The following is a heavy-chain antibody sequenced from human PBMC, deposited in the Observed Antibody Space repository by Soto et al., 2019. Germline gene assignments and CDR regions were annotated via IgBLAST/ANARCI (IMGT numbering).Heavy chain of an antibody. CDR1: GFTFSSYG. Sequence: QVQLVESGGGVVQPGRSLRLSCAASGFTFSSYGMHWVRQAPGKGLEWVAVIWYDGSNKYYADSVKGRFTISRDNSKNTLYLQMNSLRAEDTAVYYCARDRRYYGSGSCPDYLGQGTLVTVSS. J-gene: IGHJ4*02. CDR3: ARDRRYYGSGSCPDY. V-gene: IGHV3-33*01. CDR2: IWYDGSNK. D-gene: IGHD3-10*01.